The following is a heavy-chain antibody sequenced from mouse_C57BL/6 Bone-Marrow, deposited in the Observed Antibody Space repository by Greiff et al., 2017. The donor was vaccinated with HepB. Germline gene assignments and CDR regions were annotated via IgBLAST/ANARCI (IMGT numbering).Heavy chain of an antibody. V-gene: IGHV3-6*01. Sequence: VQLKESGPGLVKPSQSLSLTCSVTGYSITSGYYWNWIRQFPGNKLEWMGYISYDGSNNYNPSLKNRISITRDTSKNQFFLKLNSVTTEDTATYYCAQRGGRDYWGQGTTLTVSS. CDR2: ISYDGSN. CDR3: AQRGGRDY. CDR1: GYSITSGYY. J-gene: IGHJ2*01.